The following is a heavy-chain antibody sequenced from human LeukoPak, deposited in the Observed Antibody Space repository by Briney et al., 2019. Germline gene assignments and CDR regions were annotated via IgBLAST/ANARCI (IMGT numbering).Heavy chain of an antibody. J-gene: IGHJ4*02. CDR2: INWNGGST. CDR1: GFTFDDYD. Sequence: GGSLRLSCAASGFTFDDYDMSWVRQAPGKGLEWVSGINWNGGSTGYADSVKGRFTISRDNAKNSLYLQMNSLRAEDTALCYCARVLYGDYPFDYWGQGTLVTVSS. D-gene: IGHD4-17*01. V-gene: IGHV3-20*04. CDR3: ARVLYGDYPFDY.